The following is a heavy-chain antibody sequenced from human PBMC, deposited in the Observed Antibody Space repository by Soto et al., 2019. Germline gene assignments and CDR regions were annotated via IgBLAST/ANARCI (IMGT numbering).Heavy chain of an antibody. J-gene: IGHJ4*02. V-gene: IGHV3-72*01. CDR1: GFTFSDHY. Sequence: EVQLVESGGGLVQPGGSLRLSCAASGFTFSDHYMDWVRQAPGKGLEWVGRSRNKANSYSTEYAASVKGRFTISRDESKNYLYLQMNSLKTEDTAVYYCARFSGSYTRGLDYWGQGTLVTVSS. CDR2: SRNKANSYST. CDR3: ARFSGSYTRGLDY. D-gene: IGHD1-26*01.